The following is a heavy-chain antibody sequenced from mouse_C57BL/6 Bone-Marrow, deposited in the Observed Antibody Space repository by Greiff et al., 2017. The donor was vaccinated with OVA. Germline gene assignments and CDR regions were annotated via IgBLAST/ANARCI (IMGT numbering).Heavy chain of an antibody. V-gene: IGHV1-59*01. J-gene: IGHJ2*01. Sequence: QVHVKQPGAELVRPGTSVKLSCKASGYTFTSYWMHWVKQRPGQGLEWIGVIDPSDSYTNYNQKFKGKATLTVDTSSSTAYMQLSSLTSEDSAVYYCARGNFDYWGQGTTLTVSS. CDR2: IDPSDSYT. CDR1: GYTFTSYW. CDR3: ARGNFDY.